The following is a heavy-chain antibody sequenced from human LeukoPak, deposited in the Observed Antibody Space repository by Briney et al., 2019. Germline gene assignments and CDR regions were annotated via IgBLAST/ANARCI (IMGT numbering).Heavy chain of an antibody. V-gene: IGHV3-23*01. CDR1: GFTFSSYA. CDR3: AKEGRPREGVLRYFDWAAPSNWFDP. Sequence: SGGSLRLSCAASGFTFSSYAMSWVRQAPGKGLEWVSAISGSGGSTYYADSVKGRFTISRDNSKSTLYPQMNSLRAEDTAVYYCAKEGRPREGVLRYFDWAAPSNWFDPWGQGTLVTVSS. D-gene: IGHD3-9*01. J-gene: IGHJ5*02. CDR2: ISGSGGST.